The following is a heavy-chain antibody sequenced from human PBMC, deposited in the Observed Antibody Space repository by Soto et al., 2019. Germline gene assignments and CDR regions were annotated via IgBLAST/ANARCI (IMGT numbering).Heavy chain of an antibody. D-gene: IGHD3-22*01. Sequence: PCGSLRLSCAASGFTVSGYSMNWVRQAPGKGLEWVSYISSSSSTIYYADSVKGRFTISRDNAKNSLYLQMNSLRDEDTAVYYCARSYYYDSSGYLVPFDYWGQGTLVTVSS. V-gene: IGHV3-48*02. CDR1: GFTVSGYS. J-gene: IGHJ4*02. CDR2: ISSSSSTI. CDR3: ARSYYYDSSGYLVPFDY.